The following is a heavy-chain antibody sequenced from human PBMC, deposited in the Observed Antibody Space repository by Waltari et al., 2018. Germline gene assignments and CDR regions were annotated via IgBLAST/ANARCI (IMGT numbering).Heavy chain of an antibody. Sequence: EVRLVESGGGLVQPGGSLTLSCAASGFTFSNYGMSWVRQAPGKGLECVSTIRGSGGTTFYADSVKGLFTMSKDNSKNTLFLQMNSLRFDDTAEYYCAKSTGSYYEVFDYWGRGTLVTVSS. CDR2: IRGSGGTT. CDR3: AKSTGSYYEVFDY. D-gene: IGHD1-26*01. V-gene: IGHV3-23*04. CDR1: GFTFSNYG. J-gene: IGHJ4*02.